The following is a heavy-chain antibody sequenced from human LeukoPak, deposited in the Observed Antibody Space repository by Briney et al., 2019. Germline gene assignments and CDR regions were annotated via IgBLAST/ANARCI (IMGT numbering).Heavy chain of an antibody. D-gene: IGHD4-23*01. V-gene: IGHV1-69*13. Sequence: ASVKVSXXASXXTXXXXXISWXXXXXGXGXEWMGGIIPIXXTANYAQXXQXXVTITADESTSTAYMELSSLRSEDTAVYYCAXMXXRXGNSPGHRXDYWGXGTLVTVSS. CDR3: AXMXXRXGNSPGHRXDY. CDR1: XXTXXXXX. CDR2: IIPIXXTA. J-gene: IGHJ4*01.